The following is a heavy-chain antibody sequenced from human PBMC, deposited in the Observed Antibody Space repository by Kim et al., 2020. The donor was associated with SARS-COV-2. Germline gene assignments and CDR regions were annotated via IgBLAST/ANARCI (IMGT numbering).Heavy chain of an antibody. J-gene: IGHJ4*02. CDR2: VRGSRGST. D-gene: IGHD1-26*01. CDR3: AKYGRRGSYFDS. Sequence: GGSLRLSCAASGFTFSDYAMTWEPPAPGLGLDWVSTVRGSRGSTFYADSVKGRFTTSRDNSKKTLYLQMNSLRAEDTAVYYGAKYGRRGSYFDSWGQGTLGTVSS. V-gene: IGHV3-23*01. CDR1: GFTFSDYA.